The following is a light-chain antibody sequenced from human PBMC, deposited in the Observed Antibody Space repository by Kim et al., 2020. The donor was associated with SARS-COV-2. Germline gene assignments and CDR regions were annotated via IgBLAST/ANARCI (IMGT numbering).Light chain of an antibody. Sequence: DIQMTQSPSSLSASVADRVTITCRESQDISRYLNWYQQKPGKAPKLLIYTASSLQSGVPSRFTGSGSETDFTLTISSLQPEDFATYYCQQTYSASRTFGQGTKVDIK. CDR1: QDISRY. V-gene: IGKV1-39*01. J-gene: IGKJ1*01. CDR2: TAS. CDR3: QQTYSASRT.